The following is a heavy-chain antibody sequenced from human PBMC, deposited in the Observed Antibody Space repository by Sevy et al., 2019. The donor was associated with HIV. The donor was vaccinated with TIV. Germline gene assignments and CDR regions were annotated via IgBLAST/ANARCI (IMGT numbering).Heavy chain of an antibody. J-gene: IGHJ4*02. V-gene: IGHV3-11*06. CDR2: ISGDSGHT. D-gene: IGHD3-22*01. CDR1: GFSLNDYY. Sequence: GGSLRLSCAATGFSLNDYYMTWIRQAPGKGLEWVSYISGDSGHTNYAESVKGRFTISRDNTKNFVYLQMDGLRAEDTAVYYCASGSLDSTGYPFDYWGQGTLVTVSS. CDR3: ASGSLDSTGYPFDY.